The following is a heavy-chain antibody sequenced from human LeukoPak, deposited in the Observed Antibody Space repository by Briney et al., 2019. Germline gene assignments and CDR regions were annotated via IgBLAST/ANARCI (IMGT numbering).Heavy chain of an antibody. V-gene: IGHV3-21*01. CDR1: GFTFSSYS. CDR3: ARVVRRDYDWAYYMDV. D-gene: IGHD3-16*01. Sequence: GGSLRLSCAASGFTFSSYSMNWVRQAPGKGLEWVSSISSSSTYIYYADSVKGRVTISRDNAENSLYLQMNSLRAEDMAVYYCARVVRRDYDWAYYMDVWGKGTTVTVSS. J-gene: IGHJ6*03. CDR2: ISSSSTYI.